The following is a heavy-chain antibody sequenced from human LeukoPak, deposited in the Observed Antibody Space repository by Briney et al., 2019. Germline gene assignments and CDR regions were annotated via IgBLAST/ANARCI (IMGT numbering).Heavy chain of an antibody. CDR2: IWYDGSNK. CDR1: GFTFSSYG. Sequence: GGYLRLSCAASGFTFSSYGMHWVRQAPGKGLEWVAVIWYDGSNKYYADSVKGRFTISRDNSKNTLYLQMNSLRAEGTAVYYCARRGIAAAGSVDPWGQGTLVTVSS. V-gene: IGHV3-33*01. J-gene: IGHJ5*02. D-gene: IGHD6-13*01. CDR3: ARRGIAAAGSVDP.